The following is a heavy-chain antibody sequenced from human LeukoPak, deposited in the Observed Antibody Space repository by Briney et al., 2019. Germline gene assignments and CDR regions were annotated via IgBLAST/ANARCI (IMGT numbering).Heavy chain of an antibody. Sequence: SETLSLTCTVSGGSISSYYWSWIRQPPGKGLEWIGYIYYSGSTNYNPSLKSRVTISVDTSKNQFSLKLSSVTAADTAVYYCARVGTAMAFDYWGQGTLVTVSS. D-gene: IGHD5-18*01. V-gene: IGHV4-59*08. J-gene: IGHJ4*02. CDR2: IYYSGST. CDR1: GGSISSYY. CDR3: ARVGTAMAFDY.